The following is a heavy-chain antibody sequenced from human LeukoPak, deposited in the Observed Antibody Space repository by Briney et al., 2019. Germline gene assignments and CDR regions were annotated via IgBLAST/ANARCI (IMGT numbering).Heavy chain of an antibody. J-gene: IGHJ4*02. CDR3: ARENGYDGSGLILN. CDR2: IYYSGST. D-gene: IGHD3-22*01. V-gene: IGHV4-31*03. Sequence: SETLSLTCTVSGGSISSGGYYWSWIRQHPGKGLEWIGYIYYSGSTNYNPSLKSRVTISVDTSKNQFSLKLSSVTAADTAVYYCARENGYDGSGLILNWGQGTLVTVSS. CDR1: GGSISSGGYY.